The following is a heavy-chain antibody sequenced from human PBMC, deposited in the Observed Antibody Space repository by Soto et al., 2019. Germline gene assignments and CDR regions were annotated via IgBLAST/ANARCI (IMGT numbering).Heavy chain of an antibody. Sequence: EVQLLESGGGLVQPGGSLRLSCAASGFTFSAYAMSWVRQAPGKGLAWVSAISGTSPSTYYADSVQGRFSISTDGSRKTLFLQMNTLRAEDTAVYFCATRIFGVEYWGQGTLVTVSS. V-gene: IGHV3-23*01. CDR3: ATRIFGVEY. CDR1: GFTFSAYA. J-gene: IGHJ4*02. D-gene: IGHD3-3*01. CDR2: ISGTSPST.